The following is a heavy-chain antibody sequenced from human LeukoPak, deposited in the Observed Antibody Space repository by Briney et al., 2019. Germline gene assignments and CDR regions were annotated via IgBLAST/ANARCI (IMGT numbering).Heavy chain of an antibody. CDR1: GFTFDDYA. Sequence: GGSLRLSCAASGFTFDDYAMHWVRQAPGKGLEWVSGISWNSGSIGYADSVKGRFTISRDNAKNSLYLQMNSLRAEDTALYYCAKGSGSYWRGGGAYFDYWGQGTLVTVSS. D-gene: IGHD1-26*01. V-gene: IGHV3-9*01. CDR2: ISWNSGSI. J-gene: IGHJ4*02. CDR3: AKGSGSYWRGGGAYFDY.